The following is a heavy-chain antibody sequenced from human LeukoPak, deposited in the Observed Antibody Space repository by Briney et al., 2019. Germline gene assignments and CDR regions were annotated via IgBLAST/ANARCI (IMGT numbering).Heavy chain of an antibody. J-gene: IGHJ4*02. V-gene: IGHV1-2*02. CDR3: ARQVVPAAGDY. CDR1: GYTFTSYG. CDR2: INPNSGGT. D-gene: IGHD2-2*01. Sequence: ASVKVSCKASGYTFTSYGISWVRQAPGQGLEWMGWINPNSGGTNYAQKFQGRVTMTRDTSISTAYMELSRLRSDDTAVYYCARQVVPAAGDYWGQGTLVTVSS.